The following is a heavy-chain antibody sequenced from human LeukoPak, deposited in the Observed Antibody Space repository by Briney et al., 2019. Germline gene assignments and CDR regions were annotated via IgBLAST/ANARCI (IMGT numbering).Heavy chain of an antibody. Sequence: GGSLRLSCAASGFTFSSYEMNWVRQAPGKGLEWVSYISSSGSTIYYADSVKGRFTISRDNAKNSLYLQMNSLRAEDTAVYYCAREGLLDPFPDYWGQGTLVTVSS. CDR2: ISSSGSTI. CDR1: GFTFSSYE. D-gene: IGHD1-26*01. J-gene: IGHJ4*02. V-gene: IGHV3-48*03. CDR3: AREGLLDPFPDY.